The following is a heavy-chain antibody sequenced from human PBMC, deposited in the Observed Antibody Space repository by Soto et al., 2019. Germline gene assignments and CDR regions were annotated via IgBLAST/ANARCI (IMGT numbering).Heavy chain of an antibody. CDR1: GGSFSGYY. J-gene: IGHJ3*02. CDR2: INHSGST. V-gene: IGHV4-34*01. CDR3: AVPVLSPLGGFDI. D-gene: IGHD2-15*01. Sequence: SETLSLTCAVYGGSFSGYYWSWIRQPPGKGLEWIGEINHSGSTNYNPSLKSRVTISVDTSKNQFSLKLSSVTAADTAVYYCAVPVLSPLGGFDIWGQGTMVTVSS.